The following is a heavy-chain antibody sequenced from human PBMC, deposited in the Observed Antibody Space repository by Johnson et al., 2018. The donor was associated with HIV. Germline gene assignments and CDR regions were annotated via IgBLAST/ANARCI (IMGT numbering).Heavy chain of an antibody. CDR3: ARDEVAGAFDI. CDR2: IYSGGST. J-gene: IGHJ3*02. Sequence: MQLVESGGGVVQPGGSLRLSCVASGFTFDDYDMSWVRQAPGKGLEWVSVIYSGGSTYYADSVKGRFTISRDNSKNTLYLQMNSLRAEDTAVYYCARDEVAGAFDIWGQGTMVTVSS. CDR1: GFTFDDYD. V-gene: IGHV3-66*01.